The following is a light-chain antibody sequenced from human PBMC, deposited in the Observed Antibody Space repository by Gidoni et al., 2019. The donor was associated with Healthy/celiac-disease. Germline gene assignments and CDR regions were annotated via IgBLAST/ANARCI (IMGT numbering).Light chain of an antibody. CDR2: DAS. CDR1: QSVSSY. J-gene: IGKJ5*01. CDR3: QQRSNWIT. V-gene: IGKV3-11*01. Sequence: ELVLTQSPATLSLSPGERATLSCRASQSVSSYLAWYQQKPGQAPRLLIYDASNRATGIPARFSGSGSGTDFTLTISSLEPEDFAVYYCQQRSNWITFGQXTRLEIK.